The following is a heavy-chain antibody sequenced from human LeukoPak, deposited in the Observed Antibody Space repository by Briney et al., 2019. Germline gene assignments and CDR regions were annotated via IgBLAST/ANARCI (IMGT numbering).Heavy chain of an antibody. CDR2: IYSGGST. Sequence: GGSLRLSCAASGFTVSSNYMSWVRQAPGKGLEWVSVIYSGGSTYYADSVKGRFTISRGNSKNTLYLQMNSLRAEDTAVYYCARVGTLYSSSYYFDYWGQGTLVTVSS. J-gene: IGHJ4*02. CDR1: GFTVSSNY. CDR3: ARVGTLYSSSYYFDY. V-gene: IGHV3-53*01. D-gene: IGHD6-6*01.